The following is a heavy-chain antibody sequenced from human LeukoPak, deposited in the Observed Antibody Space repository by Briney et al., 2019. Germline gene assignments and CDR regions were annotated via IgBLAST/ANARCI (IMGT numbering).Heavy chain of an antibody. V-gene: IGHV4-59*01. D-gene: IGHD1-26*01. CDR3: ARVSGSYYINYYYYYGMDV. CDR2: IYYSGST. CDR1: GGSISSYY. Sequence: SETLSLTCTVSGGSISSYYWSWLRQPPGKGLEWVGYIYYSGSTNYNPSLKSRVTISVDTSKNQFSLKLSSVTAADTAVYYCARVSGSYYINYYYYYGMDVWGQGTTVTVSS. J-gene: IGHJ6*02.